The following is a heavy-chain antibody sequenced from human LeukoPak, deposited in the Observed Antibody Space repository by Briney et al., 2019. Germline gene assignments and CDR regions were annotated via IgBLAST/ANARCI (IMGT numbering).Heavy chain of an antibody. V-gene: IGHV4-61*01. CDR2: IYYSGST. CDR3: ARGAVAAPFYFDY. D-gene: IGHD6-19*01. CDR1: GGSVSSGSYY. Sequence: SETLSLTCTVSGGSVSSGSYYWSWIRQPPGKGLEWIGYIYYSGSTNYNPSLKSRVTISVDTSKNQFSLKLSSVTAADTAVYYCARGAVAAPFYFDYWGQGTLVTVPS. J-gene: IGHJ4*02.